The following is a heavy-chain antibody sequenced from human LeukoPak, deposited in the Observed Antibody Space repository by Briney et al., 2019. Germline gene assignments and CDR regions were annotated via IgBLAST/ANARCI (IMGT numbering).Heavy chain of an antibody. J-gene: IGHJ4*02. CDR2: IRSDDDRA. CDR3: AKDGTTTITFDY. CDR1: GFTSSSFA. V-gene: IGHV3-23*01. Sequence: GGSLRLSCAASGFTSSSFAMSWVRQAPGKGLEWVSSIRSDDDRAYHADSVQGRFTISRDNSKNTVYLQMNSLRAEDTAVYYCAKDGTTTITFDYWGQGTLVAVSS. D-gene: IGHD1-1*01.